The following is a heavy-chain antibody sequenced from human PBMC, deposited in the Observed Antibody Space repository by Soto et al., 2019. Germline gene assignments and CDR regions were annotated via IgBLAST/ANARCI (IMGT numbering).Heavy chain of an antibody. Sequence: TLSLTCTVSGGSISSGGYYWSWIRQHPGKGLEWIGYIYYSGSTYYYPSLKSRVTISVDTSKNQFSLKLSSVTAADTAVYYCARVRVEMATAGFYCWGQGTLVTVSS. J-gene: IGHJ4*02. D-gene: IGHD5-12*01. CDR1: GGSISSGGYY. CDR2: IYYSGST. CDR3: ARVRVEMATAGFYC. V-gene: IGHV4-31*03.